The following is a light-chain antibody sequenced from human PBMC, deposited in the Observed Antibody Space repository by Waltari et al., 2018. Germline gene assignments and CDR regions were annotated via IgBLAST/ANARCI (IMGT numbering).Light chain of an antibody. CDR3: QQRRDWPLT. V-gene: IGKV3-11*01. CDR1: QSVTNY. J-gene: IGKJ4*01. Sequence: DIVLTQSPAILSLYPGERASLSCRASQSVTNYLAWYQQKPGQAPRLLIYDTSNSATGIPARFSGSGFGTDFTLTISSLEPEDFAVYYCQQRRDWPLTFGGGTKVEIK. CDR2: DTS.